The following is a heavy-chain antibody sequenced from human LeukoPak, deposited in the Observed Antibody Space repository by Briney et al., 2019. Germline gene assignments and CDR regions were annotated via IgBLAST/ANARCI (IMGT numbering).Heavy chain of an antibody. Sequence: GASVPVSCQACRCTLPSYDIHWLRQATGRGGEGVGWMNPNSGNTDYAQKFHGRVTITRNTSISTAYMELSSLRSEDTAVYYCAGGGYGPTYFDYWGQGTLVTVSS. V-gene: IGHV1-8*03. CDR2: MNPNSGNT. CDR3: AGGGYGPTYFDY. J-gene: IGHJ4*02. D-gene: IGHD5-18*01. CDR1: RCTLPSYD.